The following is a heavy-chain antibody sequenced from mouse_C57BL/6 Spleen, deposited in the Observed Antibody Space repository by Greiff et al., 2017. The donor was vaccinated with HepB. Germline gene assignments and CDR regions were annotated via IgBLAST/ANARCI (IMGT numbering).Heavy chain of an antibody. Sequence: VQLQQSGAELVRPGASVKLSCKASGYTFTDYYINWVKQRPGQGLEWIARIYPGSGNTYYNEKFKGKATLTAEKSSSTAYMQLSSLTSEDSAVYFCARGLRLPRDAMDYWGQGTSVTVSS. CDR2: IYPGSGNT. CDR1: GYTFTDYY. J-gene: IGHJ4*01. V-gene: IGHV1-76*01. D-gene: IGHD3-2*02. CDR3: ARGLRLPRDAMDY.